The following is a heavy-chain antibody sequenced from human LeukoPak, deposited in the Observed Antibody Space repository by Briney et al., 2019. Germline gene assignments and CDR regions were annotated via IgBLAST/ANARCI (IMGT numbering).Heavy chain of an antibody. CDR1: GDSISSSSYY. CDR3: ATHYRRAFDI. V-gene: IGHV4-39*01. J-gene: IGHJ3*02. Sequence: SETLSLTCTVSGDSISSSSYYWGWIRQPPGKGLEWIGSIYYSGSTYYKPSLKSRVIISVDPSKNHFSLKLSSVTAADAAVYYCATHYRRAFDIWGQGTMVTVSS. CDR2: IYYSGST. D-gene: IGHD3-16*02.